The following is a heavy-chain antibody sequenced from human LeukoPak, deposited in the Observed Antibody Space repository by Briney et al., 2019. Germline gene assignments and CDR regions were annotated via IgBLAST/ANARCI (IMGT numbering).Heavy chain of an antibody. J-gene: IGHJ4*02. V-gene: IGHV3-74*01. D-gene: IGHD5-24*01. Sequence: GGSLRLSCAASGFTFSSYWMHWVRQAPGKGLVWVSRINSDGSSTSYADSVKDRFTISRDNAKNTLYLQMNSLRAEDTAVYYCAKADGYRRFDYWGQGTLVTVSS. CDR1: GFTFSSYW. CDR2: INSDGSST. CDR3: AKADGYRRFDY.